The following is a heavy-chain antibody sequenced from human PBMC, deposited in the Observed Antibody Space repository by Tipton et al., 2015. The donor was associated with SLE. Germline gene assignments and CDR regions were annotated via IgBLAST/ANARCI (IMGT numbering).Heavy chain of an antibody. CDR1: GGSFSGYY. Sequence: LRLSCAVYGGSFSGYYWSWIRQPPGKGLEWIGEINHSGSTNYNPSLKSRVTISVDTSKNQFSLKLSSVTAADTAVYYCARGAAARHWFDPWGQGTPVTVSS. CDR3: ARGAAARHWFDP. V-gene: IGHV4-34*01. CDR2: INHSGST. D-gene: IGHD6-6*01. J-gene: IGHJ5*02.